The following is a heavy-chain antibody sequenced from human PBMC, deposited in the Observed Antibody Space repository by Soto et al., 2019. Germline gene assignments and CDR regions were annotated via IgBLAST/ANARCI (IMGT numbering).Heavy chain of an antibody. D-gene: IGHD6-13*01. J-gene: IGHJ5*02. V-gene: IGHV4-39*01. Sequence: ETLSLTCTVSGGSISSSSYYWGWIRQPPGKGLEWIGSIYYSGSTYYNPSLKSRVTISVDTSKNQFSLKLSSVTAADTAVYYCARLGSSWAKRENWFDPWGQGTLVTVSS. CDR1: GGSISSSSYY. CDR2: IYYSGST. CDR3: ARLGSSWAKRENWFDP.